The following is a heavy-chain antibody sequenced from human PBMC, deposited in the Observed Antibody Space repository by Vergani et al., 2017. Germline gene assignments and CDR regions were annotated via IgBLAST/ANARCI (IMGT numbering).Heavy chain of an antibody. CDR2: ISSSSSYI. Sequence: EVQLLESGGGLVQPGGSLRLSCAASGFTFSSYAMSWVRQAPGKGLEWVSSISSSSSYIYYADSVKGRFTISRDNAKNSLYLQMNSLRAEDTAVYYCARDPNSSGWYYFDYWGQGTLVTVSS. J-gene: IGHJ4*02. D-gene: IGHD6-19*01. V-gene: IGHV3-21*01. CDR3: ARDPNSSGWYYFDY. CDR1: GFTFSSYA.